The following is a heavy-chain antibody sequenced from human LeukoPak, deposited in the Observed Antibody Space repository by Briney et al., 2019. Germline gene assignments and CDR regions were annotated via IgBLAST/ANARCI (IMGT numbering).Heavy chain of an antibody. CDR3: ARRLTASGKPYFDY. CDR2: ISSSSGTI. J-gene: IGHJ4*02. V-gene: IGHV3-48*01. CDR1: GFTFSTYN. D-gene: IGHD6-13*01. Sequence: GGSLRLSCAASGFTFSTYNMNWVRQAPGKGLEWVSYISSSSGTIYYADSVQGRFTISRDNAKNSLYLQMTSLRAEDTAVYYCARRLTASGKPYFDYWGQGTLVTVSS.